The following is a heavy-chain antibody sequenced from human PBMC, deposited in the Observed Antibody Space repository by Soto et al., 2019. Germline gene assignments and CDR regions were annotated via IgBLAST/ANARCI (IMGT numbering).Heavy chain of an antibody. CDR1: GYSSSTAY. CDR2: IYNGGSP. D-gene: IGHD3-3*01. V-gene: IGHV4-59*01. Sequence: SETLSLTCSFSGYSSSTAYWILIRQPPGKRLEYIGFIYNGGSPNYNPSLESRVTISPDTSKNQFSLKLSSVTAADTAVYYCARGEWFLRGYGMDVWGRGTTVTVSS. CDR3: ARGEWFLRGYGMDV. J-gene: IGHJ6*02.